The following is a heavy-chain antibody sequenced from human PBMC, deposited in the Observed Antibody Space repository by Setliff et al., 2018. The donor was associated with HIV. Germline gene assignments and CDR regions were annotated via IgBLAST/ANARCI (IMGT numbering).Heavy chain of an antibody. J-gene: IGHJ5*02. Sequence: GGSLRLSCAASGFTFSGFGMHWVRQAPGRGLEWVAFISYDGSDNYYGDSVKGRFTISRDNAKNSLYLQMNSLRAEDTAVYYCAKGVKWLAPWGRGTLVTVSS. CDR3: AKGVKWLAP. V-gene: IGHV3-33*03. CDR2: ISYDGSDN. CDR1: GFTFSGFG. D-gene: IGHD2-21*01.